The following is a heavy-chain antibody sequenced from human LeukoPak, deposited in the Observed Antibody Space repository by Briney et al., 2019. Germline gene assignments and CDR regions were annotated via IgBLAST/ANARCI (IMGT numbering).Heavy chain of an antibody. J-gene: IGHJ3*01. V-gene: IGHV4-59*11. CDR1: GGAISSHY. D-gene: IGHD3-9*01. Sequence: SQTPSLTCTVSGGAISSHYWSSIPQPPGTELKWIGYIYYRRSTNYNPSLKGRVTISLGTSKIQFSLKLSSVTAADTAVYYCARYFVWSDAFDVWGQGTMVTVSS. CDR3: ARYFVWSDAFDV. CDR2: IYYRRST.